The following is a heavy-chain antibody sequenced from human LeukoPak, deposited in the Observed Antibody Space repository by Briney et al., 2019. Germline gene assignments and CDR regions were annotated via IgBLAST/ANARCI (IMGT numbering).Heavy chain of an antibody. CDR3: ARDPTTVVTTPYYFDF. J-gene: IGHJ4*02. D-gene: IGHD4-23*01. CDR1: GRSFSGYH. Sequence: KASETLSLTCAVHGRSFSGYHWNWIRQSPGKGQEWIGEINDRGQTNYNPSLESRLTISVDTSKKQFSLKLNSVTAADTAVYYCARDPTTVVTTPYYFDFWGQGTKVTVSS. CDR2: INDRGQT. V-gene: IGHV4-34*01.